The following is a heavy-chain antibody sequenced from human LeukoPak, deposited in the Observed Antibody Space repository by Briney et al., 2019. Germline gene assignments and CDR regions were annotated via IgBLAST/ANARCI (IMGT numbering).Heavy chain of an antibody. J-gene: IGHJ4*02. Sequence: ASVKVSCKASGYTFTSYAMHWVRQAPGQRLEWMGWINAGNGNTKYSQKFQGRVTITRDTSASTAYMELSSLRSEDTAVYYCARAGTTVTDFDYWRQGTLVSVPS. CDR2: INAGNGNT. CDR1: GYTFTSYA. CDR3: ARAGTTVTDFDY. D-gene: IGHD4-17*01. V-gene: IGHV1-3*01.